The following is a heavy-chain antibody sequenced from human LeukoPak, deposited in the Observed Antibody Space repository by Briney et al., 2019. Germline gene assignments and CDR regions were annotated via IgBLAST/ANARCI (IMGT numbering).Heavy chain of an antibody. Sequence: SQTLSLTCSVSGGSINSGSYFWSWIRQPAGKGLEWVGRIHTSGTTNYNPSLKSRVTISIDTSKYQFSLKLSSVIAADTAVYYCARGGGYDPFDYWGQGTLVTVSS. CDR1: GGSINSGSYF. CDR2: IHTSGTT. CDR3: ARGGGYDPFDY. D-gene: IGHD5-12*01. V-gene: IGHV4-61*02. J-gene: IGHJ4*02.